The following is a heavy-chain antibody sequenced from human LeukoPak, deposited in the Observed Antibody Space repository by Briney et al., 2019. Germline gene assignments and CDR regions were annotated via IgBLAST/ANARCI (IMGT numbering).Heavy chain of an antibody. J-gene: IGHJ5*02. V-gene: IGHV4-59*12. CDR2: IYYSGSA. Sequence: SETLSLTCTVSGGSISSYYWSWIRQPPGKGLEWIGYIYYSGSAYYNPSLKSRVTISVDTSKNQFSLKLSSVTAADTAVYYCARGEFRVVKFTRFDPWGQGTLVTVSS. CDR1: GGSISSYY. CDR3: ARGEFRVVKFTRFDP. D-gene: IGHD3-22*01.